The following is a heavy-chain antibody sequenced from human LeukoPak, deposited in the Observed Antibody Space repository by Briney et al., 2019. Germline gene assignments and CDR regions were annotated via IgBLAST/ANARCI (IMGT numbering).Heavy chain of an antibody. V-gene: IGHV3-23*01. J-gene: IGHJ4*02. CDR3: AKGPFYDILTGYYPGY. Sequence: GGSPRLSCAASGFTFSSYAMSWVRQAPGKGLEWVSAISGSGGSTYYADSVKGRFTISRDNSKNTLYLQMNSLRAEDTAVYYCAKGPFYDILTGYYPGYWGQGTLVTVSS. CDR1: GFTFSSYA. D-gene: IGHD3-9*01. CDR2: ISGSGGST.